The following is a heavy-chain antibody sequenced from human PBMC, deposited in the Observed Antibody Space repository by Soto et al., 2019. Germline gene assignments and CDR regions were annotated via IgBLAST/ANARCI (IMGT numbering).Heavy chain of an antibody. J-gene: IGHJ4*02. V-gene: IGHV4-38-2*02. D-gene: IGHD3-22*01. Sequence: SETLSLTCSVSGYLISSGYYWGWIRQTPGWGLEWLGSIDYSGRTYYNPSLKSRVSTSVDLSKNQFSLNLRSVTAADTAVYFCGRGLSSGYDSYYFDYWGQGTLVTVSS. CDR1: GYLISSGYY. CDR3: GRGLSSGYDSYYFDY. CDR2: IDYSGRT.